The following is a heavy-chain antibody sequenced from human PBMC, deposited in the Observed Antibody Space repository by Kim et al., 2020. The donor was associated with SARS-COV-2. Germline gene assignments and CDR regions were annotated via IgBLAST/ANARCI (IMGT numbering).Heavy chain of an antibody. D-gene: IGHD2-15*01. CDR2: ISYDGSNK. CDR3: AKDRLSGSSSFNAFDI. CDR1: GFTFSSYG. Sequence: GGSLRLSCAASGFTFSSYGMHWVRQAPGKGLEWVAVISYDGSNKYYADSVKGRFTISRDNSKNTLYLQMNSLRAEDTAVYYCAKDRLSGSSSFNAFDIWGQGTMVTVSS. V-gene: IGHV3-30*18. J-gene: IGHJ3*02.